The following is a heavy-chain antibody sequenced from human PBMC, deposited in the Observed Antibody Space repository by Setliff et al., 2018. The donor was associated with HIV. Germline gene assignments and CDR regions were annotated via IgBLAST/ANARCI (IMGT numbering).Heavy chain of an antibody. J-gene: IGHJ3*02. Sequence: ASVKVSCKASGYTFTSYGINWVRQAPGQGLEWMGWISAYNGEVGYAQQLQGRVTLTIDTSTSTAYMELRSLRFDDTAVYYCTRTSSSRPDAFDIWGQGTMVTVSS. CDR1: GYTFTSYG. CDR2: ISAYNGEV. D-gene: IGHD6-13*01. V-gene: IGHV1-18*01. CDR3: TRTSSSRPDAFDI.